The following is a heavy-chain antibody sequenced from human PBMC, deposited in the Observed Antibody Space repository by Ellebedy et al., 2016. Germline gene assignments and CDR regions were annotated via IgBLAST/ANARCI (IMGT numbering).Heavy chain of an antibody. CDR1: GFTFSSYA. J-gene: IGHJ6*02. V-gene: IGHV3-23*01. CDR2: ISGAGDGT. CDR3: ARGHYGMDV. Sequence: GESLKISXAASGFTFSSYAMTWVRQAPGKGLEWVSVISGAGDGTYYADSVKGRFTISRDNSRNTLYLQMNSLRADDTAVYYCARGHYGMDVWGQGTTVTVSS.